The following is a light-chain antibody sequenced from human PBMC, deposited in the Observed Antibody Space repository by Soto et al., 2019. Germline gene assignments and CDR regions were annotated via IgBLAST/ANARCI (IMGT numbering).Light chain of an antibody. CDR3: QKYNSAPWT. Sequence: DIQMTQSPSSLSASVGDRVTITCRASQGISNYLAWYQHKPGTVPKRLIYTASTLQSGVPSRFTGSGSGTDFTLTISSLQPEDVATYYCQKYNSAPWTIGQGTKVEI. V-gene: IGKV1-27*01. J-gene: IGKJ1*01. CDR1: QGISNY. CDR2: TAS.